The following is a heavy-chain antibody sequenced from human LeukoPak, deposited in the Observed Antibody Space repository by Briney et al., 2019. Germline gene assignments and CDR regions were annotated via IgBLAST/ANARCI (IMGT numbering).Heavy chain of an antibody. CDR1: GFTFSSYG. V-gene: IGHV3-21*01. Sequence: PGGSLRLSCAASGFTFSSYGLNWVRQAPGKGREWVSTISSGGHIYYEDSVKGRFTTSRDNAKNSLYLQMNSLRAEDTAVYYCARDQDGGKYYYESSGYSHWGQGILVTVSS. J-gene: IGHJ4*02. D-gene: IGHD3-22*01. CDR2: ISSGGHI. CDR3: ARDQDGGKYYYESSGYSH.